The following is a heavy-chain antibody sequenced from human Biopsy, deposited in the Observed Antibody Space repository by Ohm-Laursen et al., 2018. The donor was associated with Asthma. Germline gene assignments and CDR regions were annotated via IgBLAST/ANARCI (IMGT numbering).Heavy chain of an antibody. J-gene: IGHJ3*02. Sequence: SLRLSCSASGFVFSQCGMHWVRQGPGKGLEWVALVSSDGHNKYYKDSVKGRFTISRDNSKLRLYLEINSLRVEDSAVYYCARESGQDSGGTGAFDRWGQGIMVAISS. CDR3: ARESGQDSGGTGAFDR. V-gene: IGHV3-30*03. CDR1: GFVFSQCG. D-gene: IGHD4-23*01. CDR2: VSSDGHNK.